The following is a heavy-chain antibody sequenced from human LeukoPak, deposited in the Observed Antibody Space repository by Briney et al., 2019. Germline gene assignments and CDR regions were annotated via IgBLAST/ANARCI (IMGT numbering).Heavy chain of an antibody. V-gene: IGHV3-72*01. Sequence: GGSLRLSCAASGFTFSDYYMDWVRQGPGKGLEWVGRIRNKARSYTIEYAASVKGRFTVSRDDSKNSVYLQMNSLKIEDSALYFCVKGGIGDAIGVFHIWGQGTMVTVSS. CDR3: VKGGIGDAIGVFHI. CDR2: IRNKARSYTI. J-gene: IGHJ3*02. D-gene: IGHD2-15*01. CDR1: GFTFSDYY.